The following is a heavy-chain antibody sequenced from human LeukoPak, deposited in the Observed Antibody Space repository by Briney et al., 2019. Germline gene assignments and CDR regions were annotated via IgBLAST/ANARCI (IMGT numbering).Heavy chain of an antibody. V-gene: IGHV1-69*04. CDR1: GGTFSSYA. D-gene: IGHD3-22*01. CDR2: IIPILGIA. J-gene: IGHJ4*02. Sequence: GASVKVSCKASGGTFSSYAISWVRQAPGQGLEWMGRIIPILGIANYAQKFQGRVTITADKSTSTAYMELSSLRSEDTAVYYCARERYYYDSSGLPDAVYFDYWGQGTLVTVSS. CDR3: ARERYYYDSSGLPDAVYFDY.